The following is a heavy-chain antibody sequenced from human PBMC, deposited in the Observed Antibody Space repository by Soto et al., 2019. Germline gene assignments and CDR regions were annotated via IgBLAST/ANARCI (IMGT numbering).Heavy chain of an antibody. V-gene: IGHV4-30-2*01. D-gene: IGHD1-1*01. Sequence: SETLSLTCAVSGGSISSGGYSWTWIRQPPGKGLEWIGYVHHTGSTTYNPSLKSRVNISVDRPNNQFFLTLTSATAADSAIYYCARGLWNDVFQYWGRGILVTVSS. CDR1: GGSISSGGYS. J-gene: IGHJ1*01. CDR2: VHHTGST. CDR3: ARGLWNDVFQY.